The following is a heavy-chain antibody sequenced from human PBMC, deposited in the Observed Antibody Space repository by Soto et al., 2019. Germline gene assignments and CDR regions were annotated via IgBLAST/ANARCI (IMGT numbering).Heavy chain of an antibody. V-gene: IGHV4-4*02. D-gene: IGHD2-15*01. CDR2: IYHSGST. J-gene: IGHJ4*02. CDR3: ARDSAGYCSGGSCFSFDY. CDR1: GGSISSSNW. Sequence: SETLSLTCAVSGGSISSSNWWSWVRQPPGKGLEWIGEIYHSGSTNYNPSLKSRVTISVDKSKNQFSLKLSSVTAADTAVYYCARDSAGYCSGGSCFSFDYWGQGTLVTVSS.